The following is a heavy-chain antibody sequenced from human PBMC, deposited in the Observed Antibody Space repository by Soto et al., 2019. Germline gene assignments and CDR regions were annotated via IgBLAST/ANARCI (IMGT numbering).Heavy chain of an antibody. V-gene: IGHV1-2*02. Sequence: ASVKVSCKASGYTFTSYDINWARQAPGQGLEGVGWIKPNTDDTGYAQKFQGRVTLTWDTSSSAGYLDLSRLRSDDTAVYYCARSPCSLEGDGQHYYYGMDLWGLGTTVTVSS. CDR2: IKPNTDDT. D-gene: IGHD2-15*01. CDR3: ARSPCSLEGDGQHYYYGMDL. J-gene: IGHJ6*02. CDR1: GYTFTSYD.